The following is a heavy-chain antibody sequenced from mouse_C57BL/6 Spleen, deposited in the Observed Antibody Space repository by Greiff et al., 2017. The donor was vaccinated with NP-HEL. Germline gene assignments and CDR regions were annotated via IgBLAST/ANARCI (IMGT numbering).Heavy chain of an antibody. CDR1: GFTFSSYT. CDR3: ARHKVTTGAMDY. D-gene: IGHD1-1*01. V-gene: IGHV5-9*01. Sequence: DVKLVESGGGLVKPGGSLKLSCAASGFTFSSYTMSWVRQTPEKRLEWVATISGGGGNTYYPDSVKGRFTISRDNAKNTLYLQMSILRSEDTALYYCARHKVTTGAMDYWGQGTSVTVSS. CDR2: ISGGGGNT. J-gene: IGHJ4*01.